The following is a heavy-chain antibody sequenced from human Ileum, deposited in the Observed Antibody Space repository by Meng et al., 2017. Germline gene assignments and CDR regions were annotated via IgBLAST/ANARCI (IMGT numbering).Heavy chain of an antibody. CDR1: GFSTSNFW. D-gene: IGHD6-6*01. CDR2: IRGDGSVK. V-gene: IGHV3-7*01. J-gene: IGHJ3*02. Sequence: GESLKISCAASGFSTSNFWMSWVRQTPEKGLEWKANIRGDGSVKQYVDSVMGQFIISRDNAKNSLYLQLNSLRVDDTAVYYCGRQGSWAFDIWGQGTMVTVSS. CDR3: GRQGSWAFDI.